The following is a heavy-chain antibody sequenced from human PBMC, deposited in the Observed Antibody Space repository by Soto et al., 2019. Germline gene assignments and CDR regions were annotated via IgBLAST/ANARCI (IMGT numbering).Heavy chain of an antibody. CDR3: ARDTRYCGGDCYSREQIYYYYGMDV. Sequence: SETLSLTCTVSGGSISSYYWSWIRQPPGKGLEWIVYIYYSGSTNYNPSLKSRVTISVDTSNNKFSLKLSSVTAADTAVYYCARDTRYCGGDCYSREQIYYYYGMDVWGQGTTVTVSS. V-gene: IGHV4-59*12. CDR1: GGSISSYY. J-gene: IGHJ6*02. CDR2: IYYSGST. D-gene: IGHD2-21*02.